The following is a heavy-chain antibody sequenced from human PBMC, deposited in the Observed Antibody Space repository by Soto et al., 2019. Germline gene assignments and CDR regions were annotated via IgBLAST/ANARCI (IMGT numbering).Heavy chain of an antibody. CDR1: GGTFSSYA. D-gene: IGHD2-15*01. J-gene: IGHJ4*02. V-gene: IGHV1-69*01. CDR2: IIPIFGTA. CDR3: ASVFGEGHCSCGSCYGFDY. Sequence: QVQLVQSGAEVKKPGSSVKVSCKASGGTFSSYAISWVRQAPGQGLEWMGGIIPIFGTANYAQKFQGRVTITADESTSTAYMELSSLRSEDTAVYYCASVFGEGHCSCGSCYGFDYWGQGTLVTVSS.